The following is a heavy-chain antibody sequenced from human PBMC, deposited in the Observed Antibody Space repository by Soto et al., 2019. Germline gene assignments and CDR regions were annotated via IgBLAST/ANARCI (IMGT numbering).Heavy chain of an antibody. J-gene: IGHJ4*02. V-gene: IGHV3-7*01. Sequence: GGSLRLSCEASGFMFGVYWMSWVRQAPGKGLEWVANINDDGSERNYVDSVKGRFTISRDTPNNLLSLQMNSLRDEDTAVYYCAREFYGYYTYGPGDYWGQGTLVTVSS. D-gene: IGHD3-3*01. CDR3: AREFYGYYTYGPGDY. CDR2: INDDGSER. CDR1: GFMFGVYW.